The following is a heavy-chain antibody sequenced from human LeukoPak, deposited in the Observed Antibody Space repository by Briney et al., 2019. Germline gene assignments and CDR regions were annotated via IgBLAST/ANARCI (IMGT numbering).Heavy chain of an antibody. D-gene: IGHD2-21*02. CDR3: AREGSQDGDPTGWFDP. CDR2: IYYSGST. J-gene: IGHJ5*02. CDR1: GGSISSYY. V-gene: IGHV4-59*01. Sequence: SETLSLTCTVSGGSISSYYWSWIRQPPGKGLEWIGYIYYSGSTNYNPSLKSRVTISVDTSKNQFSLKLSSVTAADTAVYYCAREGSQDGDPTGWFDPWGQGTLVTVSS.